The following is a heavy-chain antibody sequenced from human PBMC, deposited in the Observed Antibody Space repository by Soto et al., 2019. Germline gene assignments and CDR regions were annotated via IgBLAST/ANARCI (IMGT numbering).Heavy chain of an antibody. D-gene: IGHD3-22*01. J-gene: IGHJ4*02. Sequence: PSETLSLTCAVYGGSFSGYYWGWIRQSPGKGLEWIGEINDSVSTNYSPSLKSRVTISVDTSKNQFSLKLSSVTAADTAVYHSAISSMVAVHYEALGGEGTVVTVS. CDR2: INDSVST. V-gene: IGHV4-34*01. CDR1: GGSFSGYY. CDR3: AISSMVAVHYEAL.